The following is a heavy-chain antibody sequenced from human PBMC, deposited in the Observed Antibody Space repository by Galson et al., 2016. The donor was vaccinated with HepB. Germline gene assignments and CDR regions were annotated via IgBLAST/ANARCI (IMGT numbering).Heavy chain of an antibody. D-gene: IGHD6-6*01. Sequence: SVKVSCKASGYTFTDYYLHWVRQAPGQGLEWMGRIHPNSGGTNYAQKFQGGVTMTRERSISTVYMELSSLRSDDTAVYYCARGSIAARGHFDYWGQGTLVTVSS. CDR1: GYTFTDYY. V-gene: IGHV1-2*06. J-gene: IGHJ4*02. CDR3: ARGSIAARGHFDY. CDR2: IHPNSGGT.